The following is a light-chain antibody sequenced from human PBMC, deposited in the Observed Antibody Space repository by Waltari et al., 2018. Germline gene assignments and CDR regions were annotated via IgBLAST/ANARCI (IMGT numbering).Light chain of an antibody. Sequence: DIQMTQSPSSLSASVGDRVTITCQASQDISNSLNWYQQKPGKAPKVLIYDAANLESGVPSRFSGSGFGTDFTFTITSLQPEDFATYYCQQYNTYPFTFGPGTTVDVK. J-gene: IGKJ3*01. CDR1: QDISNS. V-gene: IGKV1-33*01. CDR3: QQYNTYPFT. CDR2: DAA.